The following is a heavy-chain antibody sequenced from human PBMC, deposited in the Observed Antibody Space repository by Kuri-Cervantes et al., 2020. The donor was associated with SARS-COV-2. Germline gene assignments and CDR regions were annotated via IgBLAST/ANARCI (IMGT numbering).Heavy chain of an antibody. D-gene: IGHD2-2*01. CDR3: ARERGVIPAGLGWFDP. V-gene: IGHV3-48*01. CDR2: ISSGSNSI. J-gene: IGHJ5*02. CDR1: GFTFSSYS. Sequence: GESLKISCAASGFTFSSYSINWVRQAPGKGLEWVSYISSGSNSIYYADSVKGRFTISRDNSKNSLYLQMNSLRVEDTAVYYCARERGVIPAGLGWFDPWGQGTLVTVSS.